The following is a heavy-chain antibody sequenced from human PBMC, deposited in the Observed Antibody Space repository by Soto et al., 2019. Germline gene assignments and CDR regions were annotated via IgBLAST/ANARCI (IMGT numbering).Heavy chain of an antibody. CDR3: AKEGLRFLEWLSPGYFDY. J-gene: IGHJ4*02. V-gene: IGHV3-30*18. Sequence: SLRLSCAASGFTFSSYGMHWVRQAPGKGLEWVAVISYDGSNKYYADSVKGRFTISRDNSKNTLYLQMNSLRAEDTAVYYCAKEGLRFLEWLSPGYFDYWGQGTLVTVSS. D-gene: IGHD3-3*01. CDR1: GFTFSSYG. CDR2: ISYDGSNK.